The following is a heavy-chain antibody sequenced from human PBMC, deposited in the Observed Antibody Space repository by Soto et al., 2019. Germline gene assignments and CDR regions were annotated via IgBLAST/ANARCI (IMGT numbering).Heavy chain of an antibody. J-gene: IGHJ4*02. D-gene: IGHD3-22*01. Sequence: GASVKVSCKASGYTFTNNDVCWVRQTPGQGLEWMGWISPYSGKTNYARKIQGRVTMTTDTSTSTAYMEVRSLTSDDTAVYYCAREGLLLLPDYWGQGTLVT. V-gene: IGHV1-18*01. CDR2: ISPYSGKT. CDR3: AREGLLLLPDY. CDR1: GYTFTNND.